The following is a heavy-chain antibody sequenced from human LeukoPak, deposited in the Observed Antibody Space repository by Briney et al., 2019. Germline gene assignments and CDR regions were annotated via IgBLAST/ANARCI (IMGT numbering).Heavy chain of an antibody. J-gene: IGHJ4*02. D-gene: IGHD6-6*01. V-gene: IGHV4-4*09. CDR1: GGSISTYY. Sequence: PSETLSLTCTVSGGSISTYYWSWIRRPPGKGLEWIAYIHASGPTNYNPSLKSRITISVDTSKNQFSLKLSSVTAADTAEYYCARHDAGIAARPFDNWGQGTLVTVSS. CDR3: ARHDAGIAARPFDN. CDR2: IHASGPT.